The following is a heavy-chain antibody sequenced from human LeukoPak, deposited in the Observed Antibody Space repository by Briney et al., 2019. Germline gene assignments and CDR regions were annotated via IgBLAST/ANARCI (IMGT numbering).Heavy chain of an antibody. CDR2: INPNSGGT. V-gene: IGHV1-2*02. J-gene: IGHJ5*02. Sequence: ASVKVSCKASGYTFTGYYMHWVRQAPGQGLEWMGWINPNSGGTNYAQKFQGRVTMTRDTSISTAYMELSRLRSDDTAVYYCARDLFGSGRPRVNWFDPWGQGTLVTVSS. CDR1: GYTFTGYY. D-gene: IGHD3-10*01. CDR3: ARDLFGSGRPRVNWFDP.